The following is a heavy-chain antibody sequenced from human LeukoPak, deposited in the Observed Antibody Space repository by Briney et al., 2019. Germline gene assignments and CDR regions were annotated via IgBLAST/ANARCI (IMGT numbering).Heavy chain of an antibody. CDR2: ISTSGST. CDR3: AREKRWLQALGY. V-gene: IGHV4-61*09. J-gene: IGHJ4*02. Sequence: SETLSLTCTVSDYSISSGYYWGWIRQPAGKGLESIGHISTSGSTNYNPSLKSRVTMSVDTSKNQFSLKLSSVTAADTAVYYCAREKRWLQALGYWGQGTLVTVSS. CDR1: DYSISSGYY. D-gene: IGHD5-24*01.